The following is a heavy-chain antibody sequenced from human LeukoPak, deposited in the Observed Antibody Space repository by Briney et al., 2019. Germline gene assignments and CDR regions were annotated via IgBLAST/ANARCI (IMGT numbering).Heavy chain of an antibody. J-gene: IGHJ4*02. Sequence: TGGSLRLSCAASGFTFSNYAMTWVRQAPGKGLDWVSIITNDSDDTKYADSVRGRFTISRDNSKNTLFLQMNTLRVDDTAVYFWVKGVGPRSPKWGGFEDWGQGTLVTVSS. CDR2: ITNDSDDT. V-gene: IGHV3-23*01. CDR3: VKGVGPRSPKWGGFED. CDR1: GFTFSNYA. D-gene: IGHD3-16*01.